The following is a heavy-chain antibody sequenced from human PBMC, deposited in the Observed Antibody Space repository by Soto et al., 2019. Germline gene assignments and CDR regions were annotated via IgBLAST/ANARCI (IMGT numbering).Heavy chain of an antibody. D-gene: IGHD3-10*01. CDR3: QYYGSGSYNYYNYYGMDV. Sequence: SETLSLTCTVSGGSISSSSYYWGWIRQPPGKGLEWIGSIYYSGSTYYNPSLKSRVTISVDTSKNQFSLKLSSVTAADTAVYYCQYYGSGSYNYYNYYGMDVWGQGTTVT. V-gene: IGHV4-39*01. CDR1: GGSISSSSYY. J-gene: IGHJ6*01. CDR2: IYYSGST.